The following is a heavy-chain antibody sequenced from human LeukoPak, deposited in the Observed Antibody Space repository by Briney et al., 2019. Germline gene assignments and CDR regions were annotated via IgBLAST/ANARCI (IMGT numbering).Heavy chain of an antibody. D-gene: IGHD3-10*01. CDR2: LFYSGST. CDR3: ATVAVIRGVTYFDY. V-gene: IGHV4-59*01. CDR1: GDSISGNY. J-gene: IGHJ4*02. Sequence: PSETLSLTCTVSGDSISGNYWSWIRQPPGKGLEWIAYLFYSGSTDYNPSLESRVTISVDTSKNQFSLKLRSVTAADTAVYYCATVAVIRGVTYFDYWGQGTLVTVSS.